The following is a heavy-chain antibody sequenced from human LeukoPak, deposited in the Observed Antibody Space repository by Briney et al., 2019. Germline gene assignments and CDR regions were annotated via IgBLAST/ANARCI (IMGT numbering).Heavy chain of an antibody. Sequence: SETLSLTCTVSGGSISSYYRSWIRQPPGKGLEWIGYIYYSGSTNYNPSLKSRVTISVDTSKNQFSLKLSSVTAADTAVYYCGSGYSYGYPYYYYYMDVWGKGTTVTVSS. CDR3: GSGYSYGYPYYYYYMDV. V-gene: IGHV4-59*01. J-gene: IGHJ6*03. D-gene: IGHD5-18*01. CDR2: IYYSGST. CDR1: GGSISSYY.